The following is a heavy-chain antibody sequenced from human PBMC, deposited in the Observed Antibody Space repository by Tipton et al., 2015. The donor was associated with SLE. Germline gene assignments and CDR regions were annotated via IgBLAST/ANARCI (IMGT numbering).Heavy chain of an antibody. J-gene: IGHJ4*02. Sequence: TLSLTCAVYGGSFSGYYWNWIRQPPGKGLEWIGEINHSGSTNYNPSLKSRVTISVDTSKNQFSLQLTSVTAADTAVHYCARRGRYSGYDGNYWSQGTLVTVSS. D-gene: IGHD5-12*01. CDR1: GGSFSGYY. V-gene: IGHV4-34*01. CDR3: ARRGRYSGYDGNY. CDR2: INHSGST.